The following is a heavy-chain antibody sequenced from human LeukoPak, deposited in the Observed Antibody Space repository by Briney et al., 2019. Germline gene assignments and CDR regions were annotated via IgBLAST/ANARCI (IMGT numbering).Heavy chain of an antibody. Sequence: ASVKVSCKASGGTFSSYAISWVRQAPGQGLEWMGGIIPIFGTANYAQKFQGRVTITADESTSTAYMELSSLRSEDTAVYYCARDRDIVVVPAAIEVGNWFDPWGQGTLVTVSS. J-gene: IGHJ5*02. CDR3: ARDRDIVVVPAAIEVGNWFDP. D-gene: IGHD2-2*02. V-gene: IGHV1-69*13. CDR2: IIPIFGTA. CDR1: GGTFSSYA.